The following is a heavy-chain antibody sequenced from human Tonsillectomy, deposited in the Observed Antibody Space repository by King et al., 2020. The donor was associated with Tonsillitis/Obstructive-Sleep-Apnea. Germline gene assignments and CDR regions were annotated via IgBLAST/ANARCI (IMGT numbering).Heavy chain of an antibody. CDR1: GFTFSSYA. D-gene: IGHD3-9*01. CDR2: ISGSGGST. J-gene: IGHJ4*02. CDR3: AKDPAYDILTEFDY. V-gene: IGHV3-23*04. Sequence: VQLVESGGGLVQPGGSLRLSCAASGFTFSSYAMSWVRQAPGKGLEWVSAISGSGGSTYYADSVKGRFTISRDTSKNTLYLQMNSLRAEAPAVYYLAKDPAYDILTEFDYWGQGTLVTVSS.